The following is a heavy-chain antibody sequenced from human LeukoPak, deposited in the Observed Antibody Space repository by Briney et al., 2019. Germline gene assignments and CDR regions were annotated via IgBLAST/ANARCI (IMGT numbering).Heavy chain of an antibody. V-gene: IGHV1-3*01. CDR3: ARDPIGSRWPYYFDY. CDR1: GYTFTTYA. D-gene: IGHD6-13*01. Sequence: VASVKVSCKASGYTFTTYAMHWVRQAPGQRLEWMGWINAGNGNTKYSQKFQARVTITRDTSASTAYMDLSSLRSEDTAVYYCARDPIGSRWPYYFDYWGQETLVTVSS. J-gene: IGHJ4*02. CDR2: INAGNGNT.